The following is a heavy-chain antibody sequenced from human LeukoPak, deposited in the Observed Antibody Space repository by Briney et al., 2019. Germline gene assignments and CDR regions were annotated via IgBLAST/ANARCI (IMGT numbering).Heavy chain of an antibody. CDR1: GGSISSSSYY. CDR2: IYYSGST. CDR3: ARFGSPHEKKHKWLPRNENAFDI. J-gene: IGHJ3*02. V-gene: IGHV4-39*07. Sequence: PSETLSLTCTVSGGSISSSSYYWGWIRQPPGKGLEWIGSIYYSGSTYYNPSLKSRVTISVDTSKNQFSLKLSSVTAADTAVYYCARFGSPHEKKHKWLPRNENAFDIWGQGTMVTVSS. D-gene: IGHD3-22*01.